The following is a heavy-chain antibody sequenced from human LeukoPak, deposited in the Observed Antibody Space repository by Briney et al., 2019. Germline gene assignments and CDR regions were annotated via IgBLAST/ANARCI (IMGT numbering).Heavy chain of an antibody. Sequence: PSETLSLTCAVSGGSISSSNWWSWVRQPPGKGLEWTGEIYHSGSTNYNPSLKSRVTISVDKSKNQFSLKLSSVTAADTAVYYCARGPYPYCSGGSCYYRASDEQRNYYYGMDVWGQGTTVTVSS. J-gene: IGHJ6*02. D-gene: IGHD2-15*01. CDR1: GGSISSSNW. CDR3: ARGPYPYCSGGSCYYRASDEQRNYYYGMDV. CDR2: IYHSGST. V-gene: IGHV4-4*02.